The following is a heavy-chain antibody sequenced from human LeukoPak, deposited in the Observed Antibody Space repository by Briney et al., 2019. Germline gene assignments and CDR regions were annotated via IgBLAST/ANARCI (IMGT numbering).Heavy chain of an antibody. CDR1: GDSITSGSYY. Sequence: SETLSLTCTVSGDSITSGSYYWGWIRQTPGKGLEWIGNIYSSGSTSFNPSLKSRITMSVDTSKNQFSLKLNSVTAADTAVYFLARDSGYWLYWGQGTLVTVSS. CDR3: ARDSGYWLY. J-gene: IGHJ4*02. V-gene: IGHV4-39*07. D-gene: IGHD3-22*01. CDR2: IYSSGST.